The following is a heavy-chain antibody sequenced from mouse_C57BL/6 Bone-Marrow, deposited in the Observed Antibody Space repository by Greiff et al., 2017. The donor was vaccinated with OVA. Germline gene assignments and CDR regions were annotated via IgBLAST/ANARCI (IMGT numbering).Heavy chain of an antibody. Sequence: VQLQQSGPELVKPGASVKISCTASGYAFSGSWLNWVKQRPGKGLEWIGRIYPGDGDTTYYGKFKGKATLTADKSSSTAYMQLTRLKSESAAVYFCERRLRGFAYWGQGTLVTVSA. CDR2: IYPGDGDT. CDR1: GYAFSGSW. CDR3: ERRLRGFAY. J-gene: IGHJ3*01. D-gene: IGHD3-1*01. V-gene: IGHV1-82*01.